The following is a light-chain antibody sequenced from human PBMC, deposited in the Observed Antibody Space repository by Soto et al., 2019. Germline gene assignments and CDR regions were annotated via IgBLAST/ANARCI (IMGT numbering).Light chain of an antibody. CDR3: QQFNNWFT. CDR1: QNVGSN. Sequence: EIVMTQSPAYLSVSPGERATLSCRASQNVGSNLAWYQQIPGQAPRLLIYAASTRATGVPPRFSGSGSGTDFTLTISSLQSEDFAVYYCQQFNNWFTFGGGTKVEI. CDR2: AAS. J-gene: IGKJ4*01. V-gene: IGKV3-15*01.